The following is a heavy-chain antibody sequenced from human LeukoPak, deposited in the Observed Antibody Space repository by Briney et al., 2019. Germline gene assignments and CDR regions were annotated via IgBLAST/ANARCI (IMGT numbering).Heavy chain of an antibody. J-gene: IGHJ4*02. CDR3: ARIYSGYDGGVYFDY. CDR1: GGSISSYY. Sequence: SETLSLTCTVSGGSISSYYWSWIRQPPGKGLEWIGYIYYSGSTNYNPSLKSRVTISVDTSKNQFSLKLSSVTAADTAVYYCARIYSGYDGGVYFDYWGQGTLVTVSS. D-gene: IGHD5-12*01. V-gene: IGHV4-59*01. CDR2: IYYSGST.